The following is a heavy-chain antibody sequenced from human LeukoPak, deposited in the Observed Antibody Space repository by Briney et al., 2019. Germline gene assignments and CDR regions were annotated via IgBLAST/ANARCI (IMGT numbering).Heavy chain of an antibody. CDR1: GFTFSRYA. CDR3: ATASGSQYAEYFQH. D-gene: IGHD1-26*01. J-gene: IGHJ1*01. CDR2: ITNNGGRT. V-gene: IGHV3-64*01. Sequence: GGSLRLSCAASGFTFSRYAMHCVLQAPGKGLEYVSAITNNGGRTYYANSVKGRLIISRDNSKKTMYLQLGSLRADDMAMYYCATASGSQYAEYFQHWGQGTLVTVSS.